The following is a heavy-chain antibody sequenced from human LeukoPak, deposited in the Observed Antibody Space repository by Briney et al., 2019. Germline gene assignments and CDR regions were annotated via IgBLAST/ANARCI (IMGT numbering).Heavy chain of an antibody. J-gene: IGHJ4*02. Sequence: KPGGSLRLSCAASGFTFSDYYMSWIRQAPGKGLEWVSYISTSGRTIKYADSVRGRFTISRDNAKNSLFLQMNSLRAEDTAVYYCARGAYYYDSSGYDFDYWGQGALVTVSS. D-gene: IGHD3-22*01. V-gene: IGHV3-11*04. CDR3: ARGAYYYDSSGYDFDY. CDR1: GFTFSDYY. CDR2: ISTSGRTI.